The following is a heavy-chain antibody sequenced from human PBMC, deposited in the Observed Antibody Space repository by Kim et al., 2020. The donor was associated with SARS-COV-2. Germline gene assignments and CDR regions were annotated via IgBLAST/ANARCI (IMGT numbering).Heavy chain of an antibody. J-gene: IGHJ5*02. V-gene: IGHV3-66*01. CDR3: ARDGLAQGRSFDP. Sequence: ADSVKGRFTISRDNSTNTLYLQMNSLRAEDTAVYYCARDGLAQGRSFDPWGQGTLVTVSS. D-gene: IGHD3-22*01.